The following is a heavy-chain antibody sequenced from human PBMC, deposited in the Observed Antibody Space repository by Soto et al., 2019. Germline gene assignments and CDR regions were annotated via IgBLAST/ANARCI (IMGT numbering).Heavy chain of an antibody. J-gene: IGHJ4*02. D-gene: IGHD6-13*01. V-gene: IGHV4-59*08. CDR1: GGSISSYY. Sequence: PSETLSLTCTVSGGSISSYYWSWIRQPPGKGLEWIGYIYYSGSTNYNPSLKSRVTISVDTSKNQFSLKLSSVTAADTAVYYCARHAGYSSSWYLSYWGQGTLVTVSS. CDR2: IYYSGST. CDR3: ARHAGYSSSWYLSY.